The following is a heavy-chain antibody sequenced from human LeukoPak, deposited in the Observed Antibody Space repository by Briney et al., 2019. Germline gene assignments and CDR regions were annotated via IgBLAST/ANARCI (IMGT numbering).Heavy chain of an antibody. Sequence: GGPLRLSCAASGFTFSSYSMNWVRQAPGKGLEWVSSISSSSSYIYYADSVKGRFTISRDNAKNSLYLQMNSLRAEDTAVYYCARGSYSGSYLFDYWGQGTLVTVSS. CDR1: GFTFSSYS. D-gene: IGHD1-26*01. J-gene: IGHJ4*02. V-gene: IGHV3-21*01. CDR2: ISSSSSYI. CDR3: ARGSYSGSYLFDY.